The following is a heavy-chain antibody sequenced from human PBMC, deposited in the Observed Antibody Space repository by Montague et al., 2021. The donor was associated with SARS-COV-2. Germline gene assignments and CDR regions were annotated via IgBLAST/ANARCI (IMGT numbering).Heavy chain of an antibody. CDR2: ISYDGSNK. V-gene: IGHV3-30-3*01. CDR1: GFTFSSYA. CDR3: AGEPADYGDFDY. D-gene: IGHD4-17*01. Sequence: SLRLSCAASGFTFSSYAMHWVRQAPGKGLEWVAVISYDGSNKYYADSVKGRFTISRDNSKNTLYLQMNSLRAEDTAVYYCAGEPADYGDFDYWGQGTLVTVSS. J-gene: IGHJ4*02.